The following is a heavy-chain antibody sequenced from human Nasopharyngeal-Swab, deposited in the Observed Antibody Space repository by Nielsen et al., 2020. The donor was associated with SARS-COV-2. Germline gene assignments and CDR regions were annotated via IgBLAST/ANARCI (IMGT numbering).Heavy chain of an antibody. CDR1: GYSFTSYW. J-gene: IGHJ4*02. V-gene: IGHV5-10-1*01. D-gene: IGHD6-19*01. CDR3: ARRVQDSSGWYDD. Sequence: GGSLRLSCKGSGYSFTSYWISWVRQMPGKGLEWMGRIDPSDSYTNYSPSLQGHVTISADKSISTAYLQWSSLKASDTAMYYCARRVQDSSGWYDDWGQGTLVTVSS. CDR2: IDPSDSYT.